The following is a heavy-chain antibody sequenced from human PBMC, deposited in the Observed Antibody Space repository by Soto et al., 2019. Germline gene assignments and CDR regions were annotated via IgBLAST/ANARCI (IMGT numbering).Heavy chain of an antibody. J-gene: IGHJ6*02. Sequence: SVKVSCKASGFTFTSSAMQWVRQARGQRLEWIGWIVVGSGNTNYAQKFQERVTITRDMSTSTAYMELNSLRAEDTAVYYCAKFPHPGGDFWSDYYYYGMDVWGQGTTVTVSS. D-gene: IGHD3-3*01. CDR2: IVVGSGNT. V-gene: IGHV1-58*02. CDR1: GFTFTSSA. CDR3: AKFPHPGGDFWSDYYYYGMDV.